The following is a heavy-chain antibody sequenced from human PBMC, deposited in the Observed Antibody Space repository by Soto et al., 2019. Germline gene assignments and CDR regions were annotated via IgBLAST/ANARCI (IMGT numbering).Heavy chain of an antibody. D-gene: IGHD6-13*01. J-gene: IGHJ4*02. Sequence: PSEILSLTCAVSGGSISSGGYCWSWIRQPPGKGLEWIGYIYYSGSTNYNPPLKSRVTISVDTSKNQFSLKLSSVTAADTAVYYCARGWARISDYWGQGALVTVSS. CDR1: GGSISSGGYC. CDR2: IYYSGST. V-gene: IGHV4-30-4*07. CDR3: ARGWARISDY.